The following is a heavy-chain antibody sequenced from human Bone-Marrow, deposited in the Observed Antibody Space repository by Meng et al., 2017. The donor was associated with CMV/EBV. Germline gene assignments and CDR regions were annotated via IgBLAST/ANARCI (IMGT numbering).Heavy chain of an antibody. Sequence: ASVKVSCKASGYNFFNYDINWLRHTTGQGLEYMGWINPKCGNTDYARKFQGRITFTRNTSTNTAFLEVNSLRSEDTTFYYCARAGSVWYGGGMDYLGQGTLVTVSS. CDR3: ARAGSVWYGGGMDY. CDR1: GYNFFNYD. J-gene: IGHJ4*02. D-gene: IGHD6-19*01. V-gene: IGHV1-8*03. CDR2: INPKCGNT.